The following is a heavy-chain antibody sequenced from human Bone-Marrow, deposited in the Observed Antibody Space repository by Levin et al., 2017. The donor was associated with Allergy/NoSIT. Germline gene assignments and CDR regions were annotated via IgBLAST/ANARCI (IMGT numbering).Heavy chain of an antibody. CDR2: ISGSGGST. Sequence: GGSLRLSCAASGFTFSSYAMSWVRQAPGKGLEWVSAISGSGGSTYYADSVKGRFTISRDNSKNTLYLQMNSLRAEDTAVYYCAKDSRGAGEGFAHGDYTGNAFDSWGQGTMVTVSS. D-gene: IGHD4-17*01. CDR3: AKDSRGAGEGFAHGDYTGNAFDS. CDR1: GFTFSSYA. J-gene: IGHJ3*02. V-gene: IGHV3-23*01.